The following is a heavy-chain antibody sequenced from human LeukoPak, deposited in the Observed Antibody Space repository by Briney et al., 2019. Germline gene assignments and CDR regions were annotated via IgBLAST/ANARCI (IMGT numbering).Heavy chain of an antibody. CDR3: ARGTSSIAVVVDAIGAFDI. V-gene: IGHV3-11*04. CDR2: ITISGDSI. Sequence: GGSLRLSCAASGFTFSDYYMSWIRQAPGKGLEWVSYITISGDSIYYADSVKGRFTIARDNAKNSLYLQMNSLTVEDTAVYYCARGTSSIAVVVDAIGAFDIWGQGTMVTVSS. CDR1: GFTFSDYY. D-gene: IGHD2-15*01. J-gene: IGHJ3*02.